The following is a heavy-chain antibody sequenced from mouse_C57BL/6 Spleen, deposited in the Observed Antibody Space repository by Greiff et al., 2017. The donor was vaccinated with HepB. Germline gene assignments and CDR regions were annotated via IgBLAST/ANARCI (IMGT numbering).Heavy chain of an antibody. D-gene: IGHD2-5*01. CDR3: ARVYYSNHWYFDV. Sequence: EVQVVESGGDLVKPGGSLKLSCAASGFTFSSYTMSWVRQTPEKRLEWVATISGGGGNTYYPDSVKGRFTISRDNAKNTLYLQMSSLRSEDTALYYCARVYYSNHWYFDVWGTGTTVTVSS. CDR2: ISGGGGNT. CDR1: GFTFSSYT. V-gene: IGHV5-9*01. J-gene: IGHJ1*03.